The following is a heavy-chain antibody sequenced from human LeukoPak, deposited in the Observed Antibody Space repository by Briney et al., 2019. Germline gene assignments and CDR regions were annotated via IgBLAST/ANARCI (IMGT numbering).Heavy chain of an antibody. CDR3: AKAHYYDSSGYSDY. D-gene: IGHD3-22*01. CDR1: GFTFSSYA. J-gene: IGHJ4*02. Sequence: GGSLRLSCAASGFTFSSYAMSWVRQAPGKGLQWVSAISGSGGSTYYADSVKGRFTISRDNSKNTLYLQMNSLRAEDTAVYYCAKAHYYDSSGYSDYWGQGTLVTVSS. CDR2: ISGSGGST. V-gene: IGHV3-23*01.